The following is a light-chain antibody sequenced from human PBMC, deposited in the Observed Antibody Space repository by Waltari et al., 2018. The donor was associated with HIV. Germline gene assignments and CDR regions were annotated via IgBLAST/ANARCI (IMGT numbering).Light chain of an antibody. CDR3: QSTDSTASSYV. J-gene: IGLJ1*01. CDR2: KDH. CDR1: ALSHQY. V-gene: IGLV3-25*03. Sequence: SYELTQPPSVSVSPGQTARIPCSGDALSHQYVYWYQQRPGQAPVLVIYKDHKRPSGIPEGFSGYRSGTTVTLIINGVQAEDEADYFCQSTDSTASSYVFGSGTEVFVL.